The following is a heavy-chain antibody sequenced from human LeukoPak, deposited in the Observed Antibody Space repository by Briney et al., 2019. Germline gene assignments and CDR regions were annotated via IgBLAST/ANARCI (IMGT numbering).Heavy chain of an antibody. V-gene: IGHV3-7*04. D-gene: IGHD3-22*01. CDR1: GFTFSNYW. J-gene: IGHJ3*02. CDR3: ARESDSSGFGAFDI. CDR2: ISQDGSEK. Sequence: GGSLRLSCAASGFTFSNYWMSWVRQAPGKGLEWVANISQDGSEKYYVDSVKGRFTISRDNAKNSLYLQMNSLRAEDTAVYYCARESDSSGFGAFDIWGQGTMVTVSS.